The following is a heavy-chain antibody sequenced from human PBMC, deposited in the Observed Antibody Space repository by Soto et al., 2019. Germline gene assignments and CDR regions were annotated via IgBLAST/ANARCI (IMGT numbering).Heavy chain of an antibody. D-gene: IGHD3-10*01. Sequence: ASVKVSCKASGYTFTSYYMHWVRQAPGQGLEWMGIINPSGGSTSYAQKFQGRVTMTRDTSTSTVYMELSSLRSEDTAVYYCARDMSGLLWFGELLGTWFDPWGQGTLVTVSS. J-gene: IGHJ5*02. V-gene: IGHV1-46*03. CDR3: ARDMSGLLWFGELLGTWFDP. CDR2: INPSGGST. CDR1: GYTFTSYY.